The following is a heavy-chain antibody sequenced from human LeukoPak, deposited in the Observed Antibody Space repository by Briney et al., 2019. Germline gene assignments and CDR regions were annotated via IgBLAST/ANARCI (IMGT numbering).Heavy chain of an antibody. Sequence: KTSETLSLTCTVSGGSIRSYYWSWIRQPPGKGLQWIGYIYYSGSTSYNPSLKSRVTISVDTSKNQFSLKLSSVTAADTAVYYCARDTPRFSGIAAESRFDPWGQGTLVTVSS. J-gene: IGHJ5*02. D-gene: IGHD6-13*01. CDR2: IYYSGST. CDR1: GGSIRSYY. V-gene: IGHV4-59*01. CDR3: ARDTPRFSGIAAESRFDP.